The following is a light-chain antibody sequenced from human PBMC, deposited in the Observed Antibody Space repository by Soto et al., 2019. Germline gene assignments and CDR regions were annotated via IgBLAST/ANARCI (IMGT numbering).Light chain of an antibody. CDR3: QHYGTSPPLT. V-gene: IGKV3-20*01. CDR2: GAS. J-gene: IGKJ4*01. CDR1: QSIGSNY. Sequence: EIVLTQSPGTLSLSPGDRATLSCRASQSIGSNYLAWYQQKPGQAPRLVLYGASSRAMGIPDRSSGSGAGTDFTLTISSLEPEDFAVYYCQHYGTSPPLTFGGGTKVEIK.